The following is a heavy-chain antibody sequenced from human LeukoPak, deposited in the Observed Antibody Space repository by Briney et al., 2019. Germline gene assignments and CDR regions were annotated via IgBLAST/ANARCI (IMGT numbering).Heavy chain of an antibody. J-gene: IGHJ4*02. V-gene: IGHV3-21*04. CDR3: ATIRYLADY. Sequence: GGSLRLSCTASGFTFSTYSMNWVRQAPGKGLEWVASISDRGTYIYYADSVKGRFTISRDNAKNPLYLQMNSLRAEDTAVYYCATIRYLADYWGQGTLVTVSS. CDR2: ISDRGTYI. D-gene: IGHD3-9*01. CDR1: GFTFSTYS.